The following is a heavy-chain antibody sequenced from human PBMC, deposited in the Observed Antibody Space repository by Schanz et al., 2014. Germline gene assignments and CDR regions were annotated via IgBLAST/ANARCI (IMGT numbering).Heavy chain of an antibody. Sequence: DVHLLESGGGLVQPGGSLRLSCAVSGFIVRSNYMTWVRQAPGKGLEWVANIKRDGSEKNYLDSVKGRFTISRDNAKNSLFLQMNSLRAEDTAVYYCARAGYDADNWFDPWGQGTLVTVSS. CDR1: GFIVRSNY. CDR2: IKRDGSEK. V-gene: IGHV3-7*01. J-gene: IGHJ5*02. CDR3: ARAGYDADNWFDP. D-gene: IGHD2-2*01.